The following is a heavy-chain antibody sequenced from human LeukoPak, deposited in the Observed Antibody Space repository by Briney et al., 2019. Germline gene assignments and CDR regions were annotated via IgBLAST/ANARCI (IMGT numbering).Heavy chain of an antibody. Sequence: PGGSLRLSCAASGFTFSSYSMNWVRQAPGKGLEWVSAISGSGGSTYYADSVKGRFTISRDNSKNTLYLQMNSLRAEDTAVYYCAKARIAAKGVVYYFDYWGQGTLVTVSS. J-gene: IGHJ4*02. CDR2: ISGSGGST. CDR1: GFTFSSYS. D-gene: IGHD6-13*01. V-gene: IGHV3-23*01. CDR3: AKARIAAKGVVYYFDY.